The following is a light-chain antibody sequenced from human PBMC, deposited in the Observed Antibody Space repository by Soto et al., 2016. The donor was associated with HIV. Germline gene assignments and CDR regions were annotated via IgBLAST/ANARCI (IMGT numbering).Light chain of an antibody. Sequence: DIVMTQTPLSLSVTRGQPASISCKSSQSLLHTDGRTYLYWYLQRPGQPPQLLIYEVSNRFSGVSERFNGSGSGTDFTLKISRVEAGDVGVYFCMQSIYLPLTFGGGTKAGYQT. CDR3: MQSIYLPLT. CDR2: EVS. J-gene: IGKJ4*01. V-gene: IGKV2D-29*01. CDR1: QSLLHTDGRTY.